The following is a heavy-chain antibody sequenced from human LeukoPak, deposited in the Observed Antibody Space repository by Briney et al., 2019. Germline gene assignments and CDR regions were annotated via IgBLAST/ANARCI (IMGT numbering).Heavy chain of an antibody. CDR3: ARDSSGWYRRFDY. V-gene: IGHV1-69*06. CDR2: IIPIFGTA. Sequence: GASVKVSCKASGGTFSSYAISRVRQAPGQGLEWMGGIIPIFGTANYAQKFQGRVTITADKSTSTAYMELSSLRSEDTAVYYCARDSSGWYRRFDYWGQGTLVTVSS. D-gene: IGHD6-19*01. CDR1: GGTFSSYA. J-gene: IGHJ4*02.